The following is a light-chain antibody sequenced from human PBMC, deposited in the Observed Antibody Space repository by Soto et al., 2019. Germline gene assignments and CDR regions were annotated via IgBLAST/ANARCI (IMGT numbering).Light chain of an antibody. CDR3: MQALQTPKT. CDR1: QSLMQSNGYNY. CDR2: FGH. V-gene: IGKV2-28*01. Sequence: VMTQSPLSLPFTPGEPASISFRSSQSLMQSNGYNYLDWYLQKPGPSPQLLIDFGHNRASGDNDMLRGRGSGTDLTLKLSRVEAEDVGVYYCMQALQTPKTFGQGTKVEIK. J-gene: IGKJ1*01.